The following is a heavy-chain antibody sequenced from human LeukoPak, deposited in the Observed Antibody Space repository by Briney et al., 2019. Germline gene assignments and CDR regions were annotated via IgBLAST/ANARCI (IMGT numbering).Heavy chain of an antibody. CDR1: GFTFSSYE. D-gene: IGHD6-13*01. V-gene: IGHV3-48*03. CDR3: AKDLSSRWYLGAFDH. J-gene: IGHJ4*02. Sequence: GGSLRLSCAASGFTFSSYEMNWVRQAPRKGLEWISYISSSGSTIYYADSVKGRFTISRDNAKKSLYLQMNSLRAEDTAVYYCAKDLSSRWYLGAFDHWGQGTLVTVSS. CDR2: ISSSGSTI.